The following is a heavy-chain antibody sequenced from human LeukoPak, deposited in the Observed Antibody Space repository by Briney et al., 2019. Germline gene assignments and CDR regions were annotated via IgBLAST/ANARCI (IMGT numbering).Heavy chain of an antibody. J-gene: IGHJ4*02. Sequence: ASVKVSCKASGYTFTSYYMHWVRQAPGQGLEWMGIINPSGGSTSYAQKFQGRVTMTRDMSTSTVYMELSSLRSEDTAVYYCARDGYSSGWYSRLGYYFDYWGQGTLVTVSS. CDR3: ARDGYSSGWYSRLGYYFDY. V-gene: IGHV1-46*01. CDR1: GYTFTSYY. CDR2: INPSGGST. D-gene: IGHD6-19*01.